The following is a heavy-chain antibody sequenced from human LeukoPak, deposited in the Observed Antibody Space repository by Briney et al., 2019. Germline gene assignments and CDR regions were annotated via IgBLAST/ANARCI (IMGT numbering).Heavy chain of an antibody. V-gene: IGHV4-59*12. D-gene: IGHD3-16*01. CDR1: GGSISSYY. J-gene: IGHJ4*02. Sequence: SETLSLTCTVSGGSISSYYWSWIRQPAGKGLEWIGYIYHSGSTYYNPSLKSRVTISVDRSKNQFSLKLSSVTAADTAVYYCTRGAGWLIDYWGQGILVTVSS. CDR3: TRGAGWLIDY. CDR2: IYHSGST.